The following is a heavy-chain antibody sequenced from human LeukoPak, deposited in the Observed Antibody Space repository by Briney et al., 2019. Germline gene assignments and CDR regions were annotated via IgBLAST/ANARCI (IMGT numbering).Heavy chain of an antibody. CDR3: ARELGNGDTYANVPLGH. J-gene: IGHJ4*02. Sequence: GGSLRLSCAASGFTFPNYVMSWVRQAPGKGLEWVASISSSGSYKYHADSVEGRFTISRDNAKDSLFLQMDSLRVEDTAVYFCARELGNGDTYANVPLGHWGQGTLVTVSS. CDR1: GFTFPNYV. CDR2: ISSSGSYK. V-gene: IGHV3-21*01. D-gene: IGHD5-18*01.